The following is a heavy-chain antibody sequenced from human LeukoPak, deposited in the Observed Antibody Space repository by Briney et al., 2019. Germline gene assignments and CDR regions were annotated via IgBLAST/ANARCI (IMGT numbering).Heavy chain of an antibody. CDR3: ARETSQKGAHYMDV. V-gene: IGHV4-59*01. CDR1: GGSISSYY. CDR2: IYYSGYT. J-gene: IGHJ6*03. Sequence: SETLSLTCAVSGGSISSYYWSWIRQPPGKGLKWIGNIYYSGYTTYSPSLRSRVTISVDTSKDQFSLKLSSVTAADTAVYYCARETSQKGAHYMDVWGKGTTITISS. D-gene: IGHD3-16*01.